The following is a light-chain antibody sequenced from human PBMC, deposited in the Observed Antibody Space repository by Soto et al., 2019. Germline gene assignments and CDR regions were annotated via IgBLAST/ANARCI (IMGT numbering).Light chain of an antibody. Sequence: QSALTQPRSVSGSPGQSVTISCTGTNSDVGGYNYVSWYQQHPDKAPKVMIYDVSKRPSGVPDRFSGSKSGNTASLTISGLQAEDEADYYCCSYAGSKTLVFGGGTKVTVL. CDR3: CSYAGSKTLV. V-gene: IGLV2-11*01. CDR1: NSDVGGYNY. CDR2: DVS. J-gene: IGLJ2*01.